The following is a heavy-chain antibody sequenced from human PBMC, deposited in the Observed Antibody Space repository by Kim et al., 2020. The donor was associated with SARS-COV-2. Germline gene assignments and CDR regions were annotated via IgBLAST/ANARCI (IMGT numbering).Heavy chain of an antibody. Sequence: GGSLRLSCAASGFTFSSYGMHWVRQAPGKGLEWVAVISYDGSNKYYADSVKGRFTISRDNSKNTLYLQMNSLRAEDTAVYYCAKPIQLWSDYFDYWGQGTLVTVSS. CDR3: AKPIQLWSDYFDY. J-gene: IGHJ4*02. V-gene: IGHV3-30*18. D-gene: IGHD5-18*01. CDR2: ISYDGSNK. CDR1: GFTFSSYG.